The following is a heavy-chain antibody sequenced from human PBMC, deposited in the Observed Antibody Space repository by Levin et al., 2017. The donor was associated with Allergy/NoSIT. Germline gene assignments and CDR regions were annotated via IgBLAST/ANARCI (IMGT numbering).Heavy chain of an antibody. Sequence: GASVKVSCKASGGTFSSYAISWVRQAPGQGLEWMGGIIPIFGTANYAQKFQGRVTITADESTSTAYMELSSLRSEDTAVYYCATTTRGPPVLGLDYWGQGTLVTVSS. J-gene: IGHJ4*02. D-gene: IGHD1-14*01. CDR3: ATTTRGPPVLGLDY. V-gene: IGHV1-69*13. CDR2: IIPIFGTA. CDR1: GGTFSSYA.